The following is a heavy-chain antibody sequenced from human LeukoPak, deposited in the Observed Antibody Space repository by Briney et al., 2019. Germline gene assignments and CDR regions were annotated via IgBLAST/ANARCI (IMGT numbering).Heavy chain of an antibody. Sequence: GASVKVSCKASGYTFTSYDINWVRQATGQGLEWMGWMNPNSGNTGYAQKFQGRVTMTRNTSISTAYMELSSLRSEDTAVCYCATKLSSGWYELRFDYWGQGTLVTVSS. V-gene: IGHV1-8*01. J-gene: IGHJ4*02. D-gene: IGHD6-19*01. CDR1: GYTFTSYD. CDR2: MNPNSGNT. CDR3: ATKLSSGWYELRFDY.